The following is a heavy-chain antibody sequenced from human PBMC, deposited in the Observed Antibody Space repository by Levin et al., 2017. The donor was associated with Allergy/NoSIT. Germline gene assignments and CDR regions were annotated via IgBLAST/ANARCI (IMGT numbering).Heavy chain of an antibody. CDR3: ARDRVNDNWFDP. CDR1: GYTFTSYY. V-gene: IGHV1-46*01. J-gene: IGHJ5*02. CDR2: INPSGGST. Sequence: GESLKISCKASGYTFTSYYMHWVRQAPGQGLEWMGIINPSGGSTSYAQKFQGRVTMTRDTSTSTVYMELSSLRSEDTAVYYCARDRVNDNWFDPWGQGTLVTVSS.